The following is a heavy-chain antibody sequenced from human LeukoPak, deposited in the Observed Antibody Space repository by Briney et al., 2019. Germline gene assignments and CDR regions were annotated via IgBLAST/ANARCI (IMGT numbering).Heavy chain of an antibody. J-gene: IGHJ4*02. D-gene: IGHD3-9*01. Sequence: ASVKVSFKASGGTFSSYAINWVRQATGQGLEWMGWMNPNSGNTGYAQKFQGRVTMTRNTSISTAYMELSSLRSEDTAVYYCARVGASWLPVRWGQGTLVTVSS. V-gene: IGHV1-8*02. CDR1: GGTFSSYA. CDR3: ARVGASWLPVR. CDR2: MNPNSGNT.